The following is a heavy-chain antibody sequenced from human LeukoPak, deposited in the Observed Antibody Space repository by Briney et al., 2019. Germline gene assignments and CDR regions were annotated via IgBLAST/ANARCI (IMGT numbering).Heavy chain of an antibody. CDR2: IIDNGNT. V-gene: IGHV4-59*08. CDR3: VRHGGSYSLDY. D-gene: IGHD1-26*01. J-gene: IGHJ4*02. Sequence: SETLSLTCTVSGGSISSYYWSWIRQPPEKGLEWIGYIIDNGNTNYNPSLKSRVTISVDTSKNQFSLRLSSVTAADTAVYYCVRHGGSYSLDYWGQGTLVTVSS. CDR1: GGSISSYY.